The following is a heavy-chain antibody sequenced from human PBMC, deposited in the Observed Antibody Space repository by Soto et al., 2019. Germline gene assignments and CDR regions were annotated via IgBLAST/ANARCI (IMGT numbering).Heavy chain of an antibody. CDR3: ARAPYNWNYDY. CDR1: GYTFTGYY. Sequence: VSVKVSCKASGYTFTGYYMHWVRQAPGQGLEWMGWINPNSGGTNYAQKFQGWVTMTRDTSISTAYMELSRLRSDDTAVYYCARAPYNWNYDYWGQGTLVTVSS. D-gene: IGHD1-7*01. J-gene: IGHJ4*02. CDR2: INPNSGGT. V-gene: IGHV1-2*04.